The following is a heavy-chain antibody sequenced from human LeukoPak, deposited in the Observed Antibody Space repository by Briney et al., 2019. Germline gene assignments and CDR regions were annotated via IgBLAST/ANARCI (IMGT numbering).Heavy chain of an antibody. V-gene: IGHV3-30*18. J-gene: IGHJ5*02. CDR2: ISYDGSNK. Sequence: GGSLRLSCAASGFTFSSYGMHWVRQAPGKGLEGVAVISYDGSNKYYADSVKGRFTISRDNSKNTLYLQMTSLSAEDTAVYSCAKPVVVVAATLPVWFDPWGQGTLVTVSS. CDR3: AKPVVVVAATLPVWFDP. D-gene: IGHD2-15*01. CDR1: GFTFSSYG.